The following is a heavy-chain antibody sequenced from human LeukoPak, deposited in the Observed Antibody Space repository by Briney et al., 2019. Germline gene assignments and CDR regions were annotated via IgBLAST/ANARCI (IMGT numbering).Heavy chain of an antibody. D-gene: IGHD4-23*01. CDR3: ASGTTVVTALDY. CDR2: IIPIFSIA. V-gene: IGHV1-69*04. CDR1: GGTFSSYA. J-gene: IGHJ4*02. Sequence: SVKVSCKASGGTFSSYAISWVRQAPGQGLEWMGRIIPIFSIANYAQKFQGRVTITADKSTSTAYMELSSLRSEDTAVYYCASGTTVVTALDYWGQGTLVTVSS.